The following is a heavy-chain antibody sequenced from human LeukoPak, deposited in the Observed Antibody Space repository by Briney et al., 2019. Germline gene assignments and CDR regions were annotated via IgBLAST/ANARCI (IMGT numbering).Heavy chain of an antibody. CDR1: GGSISSSSYY. J-gene: IGHJ5*02. CDR2: IYYSGST. D-gene: IGHD3-10*01. Sequence: PSETLSLTCTVSGGSISSSSYYWGWIRQPPGKGLEWIGSIYYSGSTYYNPSLKSRVTISVDTSKNQFSLKLSSVTAADTAVYYCARDVVRGVNWFDPWGQGTLVTVSS. CDR3: ARDVVRGVNWFDP. V-gene: IGHV4-39*07.